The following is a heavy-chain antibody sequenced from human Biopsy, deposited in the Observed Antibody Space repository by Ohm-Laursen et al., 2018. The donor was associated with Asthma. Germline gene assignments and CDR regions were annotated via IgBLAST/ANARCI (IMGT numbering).Heavy chain of an antibody. V-gene: IGHV4-59*01. J-gene: IGHJ4*02. Sequence: SETLSLTCTVSGGSISNYYWNWIRPPPGQELEWIGYSYYSGSTNYNPSLKSRVTISVDTSKNQSSLKLRPVTAADAAVYYCARGISRVTGLFDHFDSWGQGTLVTVSS. D-gene: IGHD2-21*02. CDR1: GGSISNYY. CDR3: ARGISRVTGLFDHFDS. CDR2: SYYSGST.